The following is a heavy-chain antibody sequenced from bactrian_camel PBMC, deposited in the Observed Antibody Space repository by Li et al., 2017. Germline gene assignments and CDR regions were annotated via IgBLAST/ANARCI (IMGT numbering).Heavy chain of an antibody. CDR1: GDDIDTGTC. J-gene: IGHJ4*01. CDR3: AALNSTYGGRFGWCKDF. D-gene: IGHD6*01. V-gene: IGHV3S1*01. Sequence: WSLVLSCKVSGDDIDTGTCVAWLRQVPGKGREVVAAVGPGRDRRSYPHAVKGRFTISHDGSKNTMYLQMDNLKTEDTGVYYCAALNSTYGGRFGWCKDFRGQGTQVTVS. CDR2: VGPGRDRR.